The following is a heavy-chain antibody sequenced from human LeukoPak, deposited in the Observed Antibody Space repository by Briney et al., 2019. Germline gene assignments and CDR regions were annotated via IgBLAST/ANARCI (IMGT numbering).Heavy chain of an antibody. Sequence: GGSLRLSCAASGITFSDHYMSWSRQAPGKGLEWLSYISSGGDSIYYADSVKGRFTISRDNAKNSVSLQMNSLRAEDTAVYYCASGSYGSGFYYFYYMDVWGKGTTVTVSS. CDR1: GITFSDHY. CDR3: ASGSYGSGFYYFYYMDV. J-gene: IGHJ6*03. V-gene: IGHV3-11*04. CDR2: ISSGGDSI. D-gene: IGHD3-10*01.